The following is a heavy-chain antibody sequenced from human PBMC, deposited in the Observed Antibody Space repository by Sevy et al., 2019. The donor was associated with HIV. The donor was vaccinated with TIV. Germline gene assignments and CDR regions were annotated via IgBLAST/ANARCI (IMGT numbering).Heavy chain of an antibody. V-gene: IGHV1-18*01. D-gene: IGHD2-15*01. CDR3: AGQIGYCSGGSCYSLYGMDV. Sequence: ASVKVSCKASGYTFTSYGISWVRQAPGQGLEWMGWISAYNGNTNYAQKLQGRVTMTTDTSTSTAYMELRSLRSDDTAMYYCAGQIGYCSGGSCYSLYGMDVWGQGTTVTVSS. CDR1: GYTFTSYG. J-gene: IGHJ6*02. CDR2: ISAYNGNT.